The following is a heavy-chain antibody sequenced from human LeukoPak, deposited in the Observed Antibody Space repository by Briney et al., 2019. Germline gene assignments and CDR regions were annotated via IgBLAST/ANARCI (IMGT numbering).Heavy chain of an antibody. Sequence: SETLSLTCSVSGGSINSYWWTWVRQPAGKGLEFIGRIYTTGRTNYNPSLKSRVSMSVDTSKNKFSLELRFVSAADTAVYFCARGGYTISSYIFDYWGQGALVTVSS. CDR3: ARGGYTISSYIFDY. J-gene: IGHJ4*02. V-gene: IGHV4-4*07. D-gene: IGHD3-16*02. CDR1: GGSINSYW. CDR2: IYTTGRT.